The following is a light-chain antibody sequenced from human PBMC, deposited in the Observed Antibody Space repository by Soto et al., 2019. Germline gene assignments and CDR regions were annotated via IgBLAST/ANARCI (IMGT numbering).Light chain of an antibody. Sequence: ELVLTQSPGTLSLSPGERATLSCRASQSIASSYLAWYQQRPGQAPRLLVSGTSSRATGIPDRFSGSASGTDFTLTSTRLVPEDFAVYYYQHYGTSPFTFGPGTKVHIK. J-gene: IGKJ3*01. CDR3: QHYGTSPFT. CDR1: QSIASSY. V-gene: IGKV3-20*01. CDR2: GTS.